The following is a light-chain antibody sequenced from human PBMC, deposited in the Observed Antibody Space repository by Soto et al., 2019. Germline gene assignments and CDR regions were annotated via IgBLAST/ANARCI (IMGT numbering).Light chain of an antibody. J-gene: IGLJ1*01. V-gene: IGLV2-8*01. CDR1: SSDIGGYNY. Sequence: QSVLTQPPSASGSPGQSVTISCTGTSSDIGGYNYVSWYQQHPGKAPKLMIYEVSKRPSGVPDRFSGSKSGGTASLTVSGLQAEDEADYYCKSYAGILHHVFGTGTKVTVL. CDR2: EVS. CDR3: KSYAGILHHV.